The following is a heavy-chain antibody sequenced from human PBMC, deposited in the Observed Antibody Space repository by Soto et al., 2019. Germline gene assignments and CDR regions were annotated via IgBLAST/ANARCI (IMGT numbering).Heavy chain of an antibody. CDR2: IYHSGST. CDR1: GGSISSSNW. V-gene: IGHV4-4*02. CDR3: ARVCGFTTVTTNYYYYYGMDV. D-gene: IGHD4-17*01. Sequence: PSETLSLTCAVSGGSISSSNWWRWVRQPPGKGLEWIGEIYHSGSTNYNPSLKSRVTISVDKSKNQFSLKLSSVTAADTAVYYCARVCGFTTVTTNYYYYYGMDVRGQGTTVTVSS. J-gene: IGHJ6*02.